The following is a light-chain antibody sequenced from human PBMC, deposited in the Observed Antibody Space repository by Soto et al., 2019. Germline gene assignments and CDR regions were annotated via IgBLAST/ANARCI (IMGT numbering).Light chain of an antibody. CDR3: CSYAGSSTLV. CDR2: DGS. Sequence: QSVLTQPASVSGSPGQSITISCTGTSSDVGSYNLVSWYQQHPDKAPKLMIFDGSLRPSGVSNRSSGSKFGNTASLTISGLQAEDEADYYCCSYAGSSTLVFGTGTKLTVL. J-gene: IGLJ1*01. V-gene: IGLV2-23*01. CDR1: SSDVGSYNL.